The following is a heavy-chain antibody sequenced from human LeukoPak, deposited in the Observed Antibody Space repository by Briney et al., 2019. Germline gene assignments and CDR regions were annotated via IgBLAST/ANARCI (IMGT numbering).Heavy chain of an antibody. V-gene: IGHV1-18*01. CDR3: ARVDYYDSSGYYPLDY. Sequence: ASVKVSCKASGYTFTSYGISWVRQAPGQGLEWMGWISAYNGNTNYAQKLQGRVTMTTDTSTSTAYMELRSLRSDDTAVYYCARVDYYDSSGYYPLDYWGQGTLVTVSS. J-gene: IGHJ4*02. D-gene: IGHD3-22*01. CDR2: ISAYNGNT. CDR1: GYTFTSYG.